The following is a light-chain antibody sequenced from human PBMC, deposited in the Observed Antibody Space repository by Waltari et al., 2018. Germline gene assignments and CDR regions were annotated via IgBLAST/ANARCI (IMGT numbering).Light chain of an antibody. J-gene: IGKJ1*01. CDR2: GAS. CDR3: QHYGRSPWT. Sequence: EIVLTQSPGTLSLSPGERATLSCRASQSVINNNLAWYQQKPGQAPSLLIYGASTRAIGIPSRFSGSGSGTDFTLSISRLGPEDFAVYYCQHYGRSPWTFGQGTKVEI. CDR1: QSVINNN. V-gene: IGKV3-20*01.